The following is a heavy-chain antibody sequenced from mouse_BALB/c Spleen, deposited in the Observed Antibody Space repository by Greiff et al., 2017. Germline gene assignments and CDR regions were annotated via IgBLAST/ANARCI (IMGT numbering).Heavy chain of an antibody. Sequence: EVHLVESGAELVKPGASVKLSCTASGFNIKDTYMHWVKQRPEQGLEWIGRIDPANGNTKYDPKFQGKATITADTSSNTAYLQLSSLTSEDTAVYYCASNYWFAYWGQGTLVTVSA. CDR1: GFNIKDTY. CDR3: ASNYWFAY. J-gene: IGHJ3*01. CDR2: IDPANGNT. V-gene: IGHV14-3*02. D-gene: IGHD1-3*01.